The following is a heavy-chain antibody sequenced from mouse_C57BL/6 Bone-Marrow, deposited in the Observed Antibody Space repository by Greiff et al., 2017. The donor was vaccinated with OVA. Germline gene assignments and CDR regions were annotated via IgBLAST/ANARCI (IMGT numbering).Heavy chain of an antibody. CDR1: GYTFTSYG. CDR2: IYPRSGNT. J-gene: IGHJ1*03. V-gene: IGHV1-81*01. Sequence: QVQLQQSGAELARPGASVKLSCKASGYTFTSYGISWVKQRTGQGLEWIGEIYPRSGNTYYNEKFKGKATLTADKSSSTAYMELRSLTSEDSAVYFCARNYYEYGWYFDVWGTGTTVTVSS. CDR3: ARNYYEYGWYFDV. D-gene: IGHD2-4*01.